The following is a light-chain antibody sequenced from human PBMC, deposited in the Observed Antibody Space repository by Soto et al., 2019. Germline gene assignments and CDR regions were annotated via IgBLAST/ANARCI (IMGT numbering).Light chain of an antibody. CDR1: QSVTNNY. Sequence: EIVLTQSPGTLSLSPGEKVALSCRASQSVTNNYLAWYQQKVGQAPRLLIFGASRRPTGIPDRFSGSGSGTDFTLTISRLEPEDFAVYFSQQYVTFPQTFGQGTKLETK. CDR3: QQYVTFPQT. V-gene: IGKV3-20*01. J-gene: IGKJ2*01. CDR2: GAS.